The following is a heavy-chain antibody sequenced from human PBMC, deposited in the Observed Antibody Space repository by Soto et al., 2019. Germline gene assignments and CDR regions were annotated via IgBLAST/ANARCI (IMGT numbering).Heavy chain of an antibody. CDR3: AKDHDFWSDLDY. J-gene: IGHJ4*02. CDR2: ISYDGSNK. D-gene: IGHD3-3*01. CDR1: GFTFSSYG. Sequence: PGGSLRLSCAASGFTFSSYGMHWVRQAPGKGLEWVAVISYDGSNKYYADSVKGRFTISRDNSKNTLYLQMNSLRAEDTAVYYCAKDHDFWSDLDYWGQGTLVTVSS. V-gene: IGHV3-30*18.